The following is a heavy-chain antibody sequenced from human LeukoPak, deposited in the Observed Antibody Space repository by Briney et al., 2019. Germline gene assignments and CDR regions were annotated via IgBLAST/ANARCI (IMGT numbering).Heavy chain of an antibody. J-gene: IGHJ4*02. V-gene: IGHV4-34*01. D-gene: IGHD4-17*01. CDR1: GGSFSGYY. Sequence: PSETLSLTCAVYGGSFSGYYWSWIRQPPGKGLEWIGEINHSGSTNYNPSLKSRVTISVDTSKNQFSLKLSSVTAADTAVYYCARGRLRQISYYFDYWGQGTLVTVSS. CDR3: ARGRLRQISYYFDY. CDR2: INHSGST.